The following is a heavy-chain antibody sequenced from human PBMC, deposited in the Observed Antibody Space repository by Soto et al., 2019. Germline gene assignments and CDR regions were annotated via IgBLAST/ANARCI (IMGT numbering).Heavy chain of an antibody. Sequence: QVQLVQSGAEVKKPGSSVKVSCKASGGTFSSYTISWVRQAPGQGLEWMGRIIPILGIANYAQKFQGRVTITADKSTSTAYMELSSLRSEDTAVYYCAGVAPLCSSTSCYVGWGSHHNWFDPWGQGTLVTVSS. CDR1: GGTFSSYT. CDR3: AGVAPLCSSTSCYVGWGSHHNWFDP. V-gene: IGHV1-69*02. CDR2: IIPILGIA. D-gene: IGHD2-2*01. J-gene: IGHJ5*02.